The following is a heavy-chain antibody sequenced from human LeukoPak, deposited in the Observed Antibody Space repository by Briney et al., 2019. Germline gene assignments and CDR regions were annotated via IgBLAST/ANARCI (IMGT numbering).Heavy chain of an antibody. CDR1: GYTFTSYG. CDR2: IRAYNGNT. J-gene: IGHJ6*02. V-gene: IGHV1-18*01. CDR3: AREVRVVVAATDYYYYYGMDV. Sequence: VASVKVSCKASGYTFTSYGISWVRQAPGQGLEWMGWIRAYNGNTNYAQKLQGRVTMTTDTSSSTAYMELRSLRSDDTAVYYCAREVRVVVAATDYYYYYGMDVWGQGTTVTVSS. D-gene: IGHD2-15*01.